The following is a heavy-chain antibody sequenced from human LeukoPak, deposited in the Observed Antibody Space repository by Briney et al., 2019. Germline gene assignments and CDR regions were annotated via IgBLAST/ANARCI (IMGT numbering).Heavy chain of an antibody. CDR1: GGSISSYY. CDR2: LFTSGTT. D-gene: IGHD4-11*01. CDR3: ARSYSDYDYFDS. Sequence: TSETLPLTCTVSGGSISSYYWTWLRQPAGKGPEWIGRLFTSGTTNYNPSLESRITMSVDTSKNQFSLKLHSVTAADTAVYYCARSYSDYDYFDSWGQGTLVTVS. J-gene: IGHJ4*02. V-gene: IGHV4-4*07.